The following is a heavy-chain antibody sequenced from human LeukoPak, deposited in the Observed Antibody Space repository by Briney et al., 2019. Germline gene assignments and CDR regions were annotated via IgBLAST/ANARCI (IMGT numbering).Heavy chain of an antibody. J-gene: IGHJ4*02. D-gene: IGHD2-21*02. CDR2: ISYDGSTK. Sequence: GGSLRLSCAASGLTFSTYGMHWVRQAPGKGREWVVVISYDGSTKYSADSVKGRFTISRANSKNTLFLQMTSLRADDTAVYYCAKARHCGGDCYSLMDYWGQGILVTVSS. CDR3: AKARHCGGDCYSLMDY. CDR1: GLTFSTYG. V-gene: IGHV3-30*18.